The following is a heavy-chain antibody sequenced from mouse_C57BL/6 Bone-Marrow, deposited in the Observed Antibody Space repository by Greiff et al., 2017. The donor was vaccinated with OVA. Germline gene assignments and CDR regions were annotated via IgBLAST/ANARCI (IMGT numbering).Heavy chain of an antibody. CDR1: GYTFTSYW. CDR2: IHPNSGST. V-gene: IGHV1-64*01. D-gene: IGHD1-1*01. J-gene: IGHJ3*01. CDR3: ARWGTYYYGSSPAWFAY. Sequence: QVHVKQSGAELVKPGASVKLSCKASGYTFTSYWMHWVKQRPGQGLEWIGMIHPNSGSTNYNEKFKSKATLTVDKSSSTAYMQLSSLTSEDSAVYYCARWGTYYYGSSPAWFAYWGQGTLVTVSA.